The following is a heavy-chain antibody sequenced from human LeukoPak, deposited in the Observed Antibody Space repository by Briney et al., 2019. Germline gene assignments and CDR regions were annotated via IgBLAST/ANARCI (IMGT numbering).Heavy chain of an antibody. V-gene: IGHV3-13*01. J-gene: IGHJ6*02. CDR2: FHTAGDI. CDR3: ARGSCSSRSCYKRVNGLDV. D-gene: IGHD2-2*01. CDR1: GFTFSNYD. Sequence: AGGSLRLSCAASGFTFSNYDMHWVRQATGKGLEWVSAFHTAGDIHYSGSVKGRFATSRENAKNSFYLQMNNLRAGDTAVYYCARGSCSSRSCYKRVNGLDVWGQGTPVTVPS.